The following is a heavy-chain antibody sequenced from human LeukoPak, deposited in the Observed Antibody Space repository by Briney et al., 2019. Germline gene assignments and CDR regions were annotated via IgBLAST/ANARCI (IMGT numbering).Heavy chain of an antibody. CDR3: AKGLSGYGAGVYSHQDAFDF. D-gene: IGHD3-10*01. CDR1: GLTFSIYA. CDR2: VSTSGRGA. Sequence: QSGGSLRLSRAPSGLTFSIYAMRSARHHPGGGLECVSSVSTSGRGAYYEDSVNGRLTISRDHCKNALSLQMNSVRAEDTAVYYCAKGLSGYGAGVYSHQDAFDFWREGTMVSVSS. V-gene: IGHV3-23*01. J-gene: IGHJ3*01.